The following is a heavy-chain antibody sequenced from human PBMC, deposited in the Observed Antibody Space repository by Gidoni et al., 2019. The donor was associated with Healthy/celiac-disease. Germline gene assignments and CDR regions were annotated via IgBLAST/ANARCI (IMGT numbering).Heavy chain of an antibody. V-gene: IGHV1-69*02. J-gene: IGHJ5*02. CDR2: IIPILGIA. CDR3: ASLYDYGDYDSNLNWFDP. D-gene: IGHD4-17*01. CDR1: GGTFSSYT. Sequence: QVQLVQSGAGVKKPGSSVKVSCKASGGTFSSYTISWVRQAPGQGLEWMGRIIPILGIANYAQKFQGRVTITADKSTSTAYMELSSLRSEDTAVYYCASLYDYGDYDSNLNWFDPWGQGTLVTVSS.